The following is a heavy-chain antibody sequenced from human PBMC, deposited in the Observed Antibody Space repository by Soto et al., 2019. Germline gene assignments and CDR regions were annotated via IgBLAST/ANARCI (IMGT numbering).Heavy chain of an antibody. CDR2: VSHSGNT. J-gene: IGHJ6*02. CDR1: GGSFTGHF. Sequence: SETLSLTCTVSGGSFTGHFWSWVRQPPGKGLEWIGEVSHSGNTKYYPSLRSRVTLSVDSSKNQISLALTSVTAADTAVYYCGRAGGRFYGMDVWGQGTTVTVSS. V-gene: IGHV4-34*01. CDR3: GRAGGRFYGMDV.